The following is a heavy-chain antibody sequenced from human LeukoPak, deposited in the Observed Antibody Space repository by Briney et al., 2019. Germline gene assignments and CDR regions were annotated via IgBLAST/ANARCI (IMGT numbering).Heavy chain of an antibody. CDR1: GGSISGSYY. V-gene: IGHV4-39*07. CDR3: ARDSGTTGEVKFDP. J-gene: IGHJ5*02. D-gene: IGHD3-10*01. CDR2: IYSGGRI. Sequence: SETLSLTCTVSGGSISGSYYWVWVRQPPGKGLEWIGSIYSGGRIYYNPSLKSRVTTSVDMSKNQFSLKLSSVTAADTAVYYCARDSGTTGEVKFDPWGQGTLVTVSS.